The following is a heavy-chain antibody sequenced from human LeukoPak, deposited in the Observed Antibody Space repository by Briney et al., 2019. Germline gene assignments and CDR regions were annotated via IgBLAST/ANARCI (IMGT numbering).Heavy chain of an antibody. Sequence: GGSLRLSCAASGFTFSSYSMNWVRQAPGKGLEWVSYISSSSTIYYADSVKGRFTISRDNAKNSLYLQMNSLRDEDTAVYYCAIAVGWLQSLDYWGQGTLVTVSS. J-gene: IGHJ4*02. V-gene: IGHV3-48*02. CDR3: AIAVGWLQSLDY. CDR1: GFTFSSYS. CDR2: ISSSSTI. D-gene: IGHD5-24*01.